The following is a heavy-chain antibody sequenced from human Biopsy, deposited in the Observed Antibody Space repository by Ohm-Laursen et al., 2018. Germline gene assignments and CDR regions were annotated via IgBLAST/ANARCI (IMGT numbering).Heavy chain of an antibody. CDR3: ARLYRLDDYWNDDPPDAFDV. D-gene: IGHD3-3*01. J-gene: IGHJ3*01. CDR2: ISDRGTT. CDR1: GGSIKSYY. Sequence: GTLSLTCTVSGGSIKSYYWNWIRQSPRKGLEWIGHISDRGTTNYNPSLRGRVTISVDTSKKQFSLKLSSVTAADTAVFFCARLYRLDDYWNDDPPDAFDVWGQGTMVTVSS. V-gene: IGHV4-59*01.